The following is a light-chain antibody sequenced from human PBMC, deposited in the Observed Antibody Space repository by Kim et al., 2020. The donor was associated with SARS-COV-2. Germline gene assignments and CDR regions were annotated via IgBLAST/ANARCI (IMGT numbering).Light chain of an antibody. CDR1: SSDVGGYNY. CDR2: DVS. Sequence: QSALTQPASVSGSPGQSITISCTGTSSDVGGYNYVSWYQQHPGKAPKLMIYDVSKRPSGVSNCFSGSKSGNTASLTISGLQAEDEADYYCSSYTSSSTLVFGEGTQLTVL. CDR3: SSYTSSSTLV. J-gene: IGLJ2*01. V-gene: IGLV2-14*01.